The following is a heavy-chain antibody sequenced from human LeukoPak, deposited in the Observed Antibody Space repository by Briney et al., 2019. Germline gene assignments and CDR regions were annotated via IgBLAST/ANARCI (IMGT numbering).Heavy chain of an antibody. D-gene: IGHD3-10*01. CDR2: ISAYNGNT. CDR3: ARGSVVRGLVAYNWFDP. V-gene: IGHV1-18*01. CDR1: GYTFTSYG. J-gene: IGHJ5*02. Sequence: ASVKVSCKASGYTFTSYGISWVRQAPGQGLEWMGWISAYNGNTNYAQKLQGRVTLTTDTSTSTAYMELRSLRSDDTAVYYCARGSVVRGLVAYNWFDPWGQGTLVTVSS.